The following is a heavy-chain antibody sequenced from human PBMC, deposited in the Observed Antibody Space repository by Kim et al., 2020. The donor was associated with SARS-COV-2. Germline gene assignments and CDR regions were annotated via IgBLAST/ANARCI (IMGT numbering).Heavy chain of an antibody. CDR3: ARDNYYDSSGYFGGYYYYGMDV. Sequence: GGSLRLSCAASGFTFSSYAMHWVRQAPGKGLEWVAVISYDGSNKYYADSVKGRFTISRDNSKNTLYLQMNSLRAEDTAVYYCARDNYYDSSGYFGGYYYYGMDVWGQGTTVTVSS. CDR2: ISYDGSNK. J-gene: IGHJ6*02. D-gene: IGHD3-22*01. V-gene: IGHV3-30*04. CDR1: GFTFSSYA.